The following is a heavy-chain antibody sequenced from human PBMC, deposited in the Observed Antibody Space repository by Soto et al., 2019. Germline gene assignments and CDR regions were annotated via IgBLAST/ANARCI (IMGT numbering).Heavy chain of an antibody. CDR2: INHSGST. J-gene: IGHJ5*02. CDR3: ERGRSGSRWYNGVLRWFDP. D-gene: IGHD6-13*01. V-gene: IGHV4-34*01. CDR1: GGSFSGYY. Sequence: QVQLQQWGAGLLKPSETLSLTCAVYGGSFSGYYWSWIRQPPGKGLEWIGEINHSGSTNYNPSLRGLVSISVKTSKSQSALGVGSLTAGDSAVYYCERGRSGSRWYNGVLRWFDPWGQGTLVTVAS.